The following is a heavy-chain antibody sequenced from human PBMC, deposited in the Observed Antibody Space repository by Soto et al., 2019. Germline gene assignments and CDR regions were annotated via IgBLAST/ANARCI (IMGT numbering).Heavy chain of an antibody. CDR1: GFTFSRYG. J-gene: IGHJ6*02. Sequence: VPLVESGGGLVKPGGSLRLSCAASGFTFSRYGMNWVRQAPGKGLELVSSISGLSSYIYYADSVKGRFTVSRDNAKNSLYVQMNSLRAEDTAVYYCARDPQQRLADSYYYGMDVWGQGTTVIVSS. CDR2: ISGLSSYI. V-gene: IGHV3-21*02. D-gene: IGHD6-25*01. CDR3: ARDPQQRLADSYYYGMDV.